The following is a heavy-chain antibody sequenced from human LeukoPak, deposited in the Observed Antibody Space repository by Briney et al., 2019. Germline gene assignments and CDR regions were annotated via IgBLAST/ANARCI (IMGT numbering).Heavy chain of an antibody. CDR3: ARLSGDASLDY. CDR2: IYTSGST. D-gene: IGHD5-12*01. Sequence: SQTLSLTCTVSGGSITSGSYYWSWIRQPAGKGLEWIGRIYTSGSTNYNPSLKSRVTISVDTSKNQFSLKVSSVTAAGTAVYYCARLSGDASLDYWGQGTLVTVSS. J-gene: IGHJ4*02. V-gene: IGHV4-61*02. CDR1: GGSITSGSYY.